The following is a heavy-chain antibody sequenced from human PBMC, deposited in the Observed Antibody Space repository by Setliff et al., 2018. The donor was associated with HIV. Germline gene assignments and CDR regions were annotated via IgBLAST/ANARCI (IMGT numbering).Heavy chain of an antibody. J-gene: IGHJ3*02. V-gene: IGHV1-2*06. Sequence: ASVKVSCKASGYTFTGYYMHWVRQAPGQGPEWLGRINPKSGGTRYAQKFQGRVSTTRDTAISTAYMELSRLRSDDSAVYYCARLPFITIFGVLNGDDGFDIWGQGTMVTVSS. D-gene: IGHD3-3*01. CDR3: ARLPFITIFGVLNGDDGFDI. CDR2: INPKSGGT. CDR1: GYTFTGYY.